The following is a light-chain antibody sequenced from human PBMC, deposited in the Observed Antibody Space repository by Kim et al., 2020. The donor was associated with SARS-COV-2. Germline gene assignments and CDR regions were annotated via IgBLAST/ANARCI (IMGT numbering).Light chain of an antibody. Sequence: SASVGDRVTISCQASQGISNYLAWYQQKPGKVPKLLIYGASTLESGVPARFSGSGSGTDFTLTISSLRPEDVATYYCQKYNSGLTFGGGTKVDIK. CDR3: QKYNSGLT. CDR1: QGISNY. V-gene: IGKV1-27*01. J-gene: IGKJ4*01. CDR2: GAS.